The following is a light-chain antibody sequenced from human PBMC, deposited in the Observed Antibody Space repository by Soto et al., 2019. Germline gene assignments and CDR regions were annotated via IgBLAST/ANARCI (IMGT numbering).Light chain of an antibody. V-gene: IGKV3-11*01. CDR1: QSVSSY. CDR2: DAS. J-gene: IGKJ3*01. CDR3: QQRSNWLFT. Sequence: EIVLTQSPATLSLSPGERATLSCRASQSVSSYLAWYQRKPGQAPRLLIYDASNRATGIPARFSGSGSGTVFSRTSSSLEPADFSVYYCQQRSNWLFTFGPGTKVDIK.